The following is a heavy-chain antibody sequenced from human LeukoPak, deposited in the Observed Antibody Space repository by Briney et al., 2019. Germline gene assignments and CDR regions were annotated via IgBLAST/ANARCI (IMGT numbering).Heavy chain of an antibody. Sequence: ASVKVSCKASGYTFTSYGISWVRQAPGQGLEGMGWISAYNGNTNYAQKLQGRVTMTTDTSTSTAYMELRSLRSDDTAVYYCARDYDFWSGYYSFDYWGQGTLVTVSS. CDR3: ARDYDFWSGYYSFDY. V-gene: IGHV1-18*01. CDR1: GYTFTSYG. D-gene: IGHD3-3*01. J-gene: IGHJ4*02. CDR2: ISAYNGNT.